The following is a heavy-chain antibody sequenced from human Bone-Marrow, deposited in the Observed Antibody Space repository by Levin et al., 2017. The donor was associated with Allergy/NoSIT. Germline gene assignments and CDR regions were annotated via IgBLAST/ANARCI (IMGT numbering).Heavy chain of an antibody. J-gene: IGHJ6*03. CDR2: ISFDEKIK. CDR3: AKSGGFFDWQSPLDYDYYLDV. D-gene: IGHD3-9*01. V-gene: IGHV3-30*18. Sequence: PGGSLRLSCAASGFTFDTYDMHWVRQAPGEGLEWVTVISFDEKIKYFADSVQGRFTVSRDNSKKTLYLQMDSLRPEDTGVYYCAKSGGFFDWQSPLDYDYYLDVWGKGATVTVTS. CDR1: GFTFDTYD.